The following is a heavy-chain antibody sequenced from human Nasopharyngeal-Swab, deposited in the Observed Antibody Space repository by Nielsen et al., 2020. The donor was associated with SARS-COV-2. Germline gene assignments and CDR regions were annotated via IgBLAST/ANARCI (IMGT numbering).Heavy chain of an antibody. D-gene: IGHD3-10*01. CDR1: RFTFSSYA. CDR3: AREATMVRGGRGY. CDR2: LSGSGGST. Sequence: GGSLRLSCAASRFTFSSYAMSWVRQAPGKGLEWVSALSGSGGSTYYADSVKGRFTISRDNSKNTLYLQMNSLRDEDTAVYYCAREATMVRGGRGYWGQGTLVTVSS. V-gene: IGHV3-23*01. J-gene: IGHJ4*02.